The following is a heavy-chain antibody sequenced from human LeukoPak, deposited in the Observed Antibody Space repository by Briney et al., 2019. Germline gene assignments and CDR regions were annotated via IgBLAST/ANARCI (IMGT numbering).Heavy chain of an antibody. D-gene: IGHD3-22*01. CDR3: ARDYDSSGYYSNTIDY. CDR2: IKQDGSEK. J-gene: IGHJ4*02. CDR1: GFTFSSYW. V-gene: IGHV3-7*01. Sequence: GGSLRLACAASGFTFSSYWMSWVRQAPGKGLEWVANIKQDGSEKYYVDSVKGRFTISRDNAKNSLYLQMNSLRAEDTAVYYCARDYDSSGYYSNTIDYWGQGTLVTVSS.